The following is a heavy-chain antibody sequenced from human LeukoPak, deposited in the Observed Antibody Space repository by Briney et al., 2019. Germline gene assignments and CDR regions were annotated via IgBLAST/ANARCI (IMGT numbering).Heavy chain of an antibody. Sequence: ASVTVSCQSSGYTFTDYYIHWVRQAPGQGREWMAWINPNSGGTDYAQNFQGRVTMTSDTSITTAYMELSSLRSDDTAVYFCARPSKGSGPNWFDTWGQGTLVTVSS. D-gene: IGHD2-15*01. J-gene: IGHJ5*02. CDR3: ARPSKGSGPNWFDT. CDR2: INPNSGGT. CDR1: GYTFTDYY. V-gene: IGHV1-2*02.